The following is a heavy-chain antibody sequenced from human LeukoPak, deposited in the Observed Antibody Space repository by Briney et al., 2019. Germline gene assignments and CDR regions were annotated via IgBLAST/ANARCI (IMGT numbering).Heavy chain of an antibody. J-gene: IGHJ4*02. V-gene: IGHV4-34*01. Sequence: SETLSLTCAVYGGSFSGYYWSWIRQPPGKGLEWIGEINHSGSTNYNPSLKSRVTISVDTSKNQFSLKLSSVTAADTAVYYCARWLNYDSSGYDYWGQGTLVTVSS. CDR2: INHSGST. D-gene: IGHD3-22*01. CDR1: GGSFSGYY. CDR3: ARWLNYDSSGYDY.